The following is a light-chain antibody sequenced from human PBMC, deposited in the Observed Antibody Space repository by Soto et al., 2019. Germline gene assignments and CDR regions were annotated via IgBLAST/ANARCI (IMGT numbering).Light chain of an antibody. Sequence: EIVLTQSPDTLSLSAGERATLSCRASQSFSSSYLAWYQQKPGQAPRLLIYGASNRATAIADRFSGSGSGADFTLTISRLEPEDFAVYYCQQYGVSPLFGQGTRLEIK. CDR1: QSFSSSY. V-gene: IGKV3-20*01. J-gene: IGKJ5*01. CDR2: GAS. CDR3: QQYGVSPL.